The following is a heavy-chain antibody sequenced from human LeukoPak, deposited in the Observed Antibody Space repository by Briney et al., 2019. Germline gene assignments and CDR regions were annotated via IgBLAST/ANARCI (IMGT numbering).Heavy chain of an antibody. D-gene: IGHD3-22*01. V-gene: IGHV4-59*01. CDR2: IYYSGST. CDR1: GGSISSYY. J-gene: IGHJ4*02. Sequence: SETLSLTCTVSGGSISSYYWSWIRQPPGKGLEWIGYIYYSGSTNYNPSLKSRVTISVDTSKNQFSLKLSSVTAADTAVYYCAREVYDSSVFDYWGQGILVTVSS. CDR3: AREVYDSSVFDY.